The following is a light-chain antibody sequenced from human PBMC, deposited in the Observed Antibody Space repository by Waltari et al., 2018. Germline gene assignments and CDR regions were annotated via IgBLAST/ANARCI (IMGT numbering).Light chain of an antibody. CDR3: QHYVRLPAT. J-gene: IGKJ1*01. CDR1: QSVSRA. V-gene: IGKV3-20*01. CDR2: GTS. Sequence: EIVLTQSPGTLSLSPGERATLSCRASQSVSRALAWYQQKPGQAPRLLIYGTSNRATGIPDRFSGSGSGTDFSLTISRREPEDVAVYFCQHYVRLPATFGQGTKVEIK.